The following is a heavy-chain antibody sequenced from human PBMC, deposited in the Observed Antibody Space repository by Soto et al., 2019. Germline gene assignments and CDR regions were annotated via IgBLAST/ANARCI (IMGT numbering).Heavy chain of an antibody. D-gene: IGHD6-19*01. J-gene: IGHJ4*02. CDR3: ATSSGYLNDFDY. Sequence: HLVESGGGVVRPGESLRLSCVDSGFSFRTYPMHWVRQAPGKGLEWVALISYDGSSEAYGESVRDRFTVSRDNSKNTLYLQLNSLRPEDTAVYYCATSSGYLNDFDYWGQGTLVTVSS. CDR2: ISYDGSSE. V-gene: IGHV3-30-3*01. CDR1: GFSFRTYP.